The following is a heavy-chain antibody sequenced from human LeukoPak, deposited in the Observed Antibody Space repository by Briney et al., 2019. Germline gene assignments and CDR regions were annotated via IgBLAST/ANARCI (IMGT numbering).Heavy chain of an antibody. V-gene: IGHV1-2*02. Sequence: VASVKVSCKASGYTFTGYYMHWVRQAPGQGLEWMGWINPNSGGTNYAQKFQGRVTMTRDTSISTAYMERSRLRSDDTAVYYCARGDYYYDYVWGSYRSFAFDYWGQGTLVTVSS. CDR1: GYTFTGYY. D-gene: IGHD3-16*02. CDR2: INPNSGGT. J-gene: IGHJ4*02. CDR3: ARGDYYYDYVWGSYRSFAFDY.